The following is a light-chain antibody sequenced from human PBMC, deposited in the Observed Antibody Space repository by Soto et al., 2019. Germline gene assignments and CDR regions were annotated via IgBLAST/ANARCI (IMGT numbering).Light chain of an antibody. Sequence: DIQMTQSPSTLPASVGDRVTRTCRASQTISTSLAWYQQKPGKAPKLLIYKTSSLESGVPSRFSGSGSGTEFTLTISSLQPDDFATYYCQQYDRYSWTFGQGTKVDIK. CDR3: QQYDRYSWT. CDR2: KTS. V-gene: IGKV1-5*03. CDR1: QTISTS. J-gene: IGKJ1*01.